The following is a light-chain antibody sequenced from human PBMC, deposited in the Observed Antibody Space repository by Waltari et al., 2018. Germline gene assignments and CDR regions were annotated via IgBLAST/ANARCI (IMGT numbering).Light chain of an antibody. V-gene: IGKV3-20*01. CDR3: QKYGSLPAT. J-gene: IGKJ1*01. CDR1: QSISRF. CDR2: DAS. Sequence: EIMLTQSPGTLSLSPGERATLSCRASQSISRFLAWYQQKPGQAPRLLIYDASSRATGIPDRFSGSGSGTDFRLTIRLEPEDIAVYYCQKYGSLPATFGQGTKVEIK.